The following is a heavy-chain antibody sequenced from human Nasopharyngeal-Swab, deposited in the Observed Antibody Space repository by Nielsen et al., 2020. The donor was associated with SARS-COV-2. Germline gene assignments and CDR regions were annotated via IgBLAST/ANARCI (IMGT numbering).Heavy chain of an antibody. CDR1: GFTFSSYG. Sequence: GGSLRLSCAASGFTFSSYGMHWVRQAPGKGLEWMAVISYDGSNKYYADSVKGRFTISRDNSKNTLYLQMNSLRAEDTAVYYCAARFGELYLDYWGQGTLVTVSS. J-gene: IGHJ4*02. CDR3: AARFGELYLDY. CDR2: ISYDGSNK. V-gene: IGHV3-30*03. D-gene: IGHD3-10*01.